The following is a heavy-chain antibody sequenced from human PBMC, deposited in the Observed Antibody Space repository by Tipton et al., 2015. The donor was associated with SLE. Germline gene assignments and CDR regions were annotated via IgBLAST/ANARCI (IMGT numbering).Heavy chain of an antibody. CDR2: MYYSGST. CDR1: GGSFSDYF. J-gene: IGHJ1*01. V-gene: IGHV4-34*11. CDR3: ARMGYAGIEN. Sequence: TLSLTCAVYGGSFSDYFWTWIRQPPGKGLEWIGYMYYSGSTNYNPSLKSRLTMSGDTSKNQFSLKLSSVTAADTAVYYCARMGYAGIENWGQGTLVSVSS. D-gene: IGHD2-2*01.